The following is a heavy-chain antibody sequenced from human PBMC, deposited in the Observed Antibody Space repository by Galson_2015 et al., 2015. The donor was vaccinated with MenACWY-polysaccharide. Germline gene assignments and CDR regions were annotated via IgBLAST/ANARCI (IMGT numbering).Heavy chain of an antibody. CDR1: GFSLRTPGVG. CDR3: AHRMGVAAAFDF. Sequence: PALVKPTQTLTLTCTVSGFSLRTPGVGVGWIRQPPGKALEWLAPIFWDENTGYKPSMRSRLTVTKDTSKNQVVLTLTNVDPDETATYCCAHRMGVAAAFDFWGQGILVTVSS. CDR2: IFWDENT. V-gene: IGHV2-5*02. J-gene: IGHJ4*02. D-gene: IGHD6-25*01.